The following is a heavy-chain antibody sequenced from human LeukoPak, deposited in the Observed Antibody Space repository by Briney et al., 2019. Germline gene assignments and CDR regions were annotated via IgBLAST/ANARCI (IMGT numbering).Heavy chain of an antibody. CDR2: INSDGSST. J-gene: IGHJ4*02. CDR3: SRGHSDSRGCHSDY. D-gene: IGHD3-22*01. CDR1: GFAFSTYA. V-gene: IGHV3-64*01. Sequence: PGGSLRLSCVASGFAFSTYAMHWVRQAPGKGLEYVSGINSDGSSTYYANSVKGRFTISRDNSRNTLYLQMGSLRAEDLALYYCSRGHSDSRGCHSDYWGQGTLVTVSS.